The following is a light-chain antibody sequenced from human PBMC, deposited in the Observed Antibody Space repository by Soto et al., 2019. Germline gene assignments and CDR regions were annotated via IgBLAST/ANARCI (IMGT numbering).Light chain of an antibody. CDR3: SLYISGSTYV. V-gene: IGLV3-21*02. J-gene: IGLJ1*01. Sequence: SYELTQPPSVSVAPGQTARITCGGNNIESKSVHWYQQRPGQAPVLVVHDDSDRPSGIPERISGSNSGNTATLTISGLQAEDEADYYCSLYISGSTYVFGTGTKVTVL. CDR1: NIESKS. CDR2: DDS.